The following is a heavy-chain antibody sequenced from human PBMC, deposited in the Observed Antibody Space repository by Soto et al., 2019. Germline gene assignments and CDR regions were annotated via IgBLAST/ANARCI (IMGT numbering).Heavy chain of an antibody. CDR2: IIPILGIA. J-gene: IGHJ6*02. CDR3: AIGYCSSTSCYGTHPGIDYYYYGMDV. Sequence: QVQLVQSGAEVKKPGSSVKVSCKASGGTFSSYTISWVRQAPGQGLEWMGRIIPILGIANYAQKFQGRVTITXDKSTSTAYMXXRXLXCEDTAVYYCAIGYCSSTSCYGTHPGIDYYYYGMDVWGQGTTVTVSS. V-gene: IGHV1-69*02. D-gene: IGHD2-2*01. CDR1: GGTFSSYT.